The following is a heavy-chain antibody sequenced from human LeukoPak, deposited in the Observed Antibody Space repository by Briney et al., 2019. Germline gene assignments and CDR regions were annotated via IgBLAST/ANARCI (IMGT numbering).Heavy chain of an antibody. D-gene: IGHD4-17*01. CDR2: INPSGGNT. CDR3: ARGGEDYGAEYYFDY. Sequence: GASVKVSCKASGYTFTNYYMHWVRQAPGQGLERMGIINPSGGNTNYAQKFQGRVTITADESTSTAYMELSSLRSEDTAVYYCARGGEDYGAEYYFDYWGQGTLVTVSS. V-gene: IGHV1-46*01. J-gene: IGHJ4*02. CDR1: GYTFTNYY.